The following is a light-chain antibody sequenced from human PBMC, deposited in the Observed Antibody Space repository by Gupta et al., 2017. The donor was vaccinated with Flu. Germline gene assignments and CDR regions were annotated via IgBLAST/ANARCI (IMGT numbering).Light chain of an antibody. Sequence: DIQMTQSPSSLSASVGDRVTITCRASQSISSYLNWYQQKPGKAPKLLTYAASSLQSGVPSRFSGSGSGTDFTLTISSLQPEDFATYYCQQSYSTHYSFGQGTKLEIK. CDR1: QSISSY. J-gene: IGKJ2*03. CDR3: QQSYSTHYS. CDR2: AAS. V-gene: IGKV1-39*01.